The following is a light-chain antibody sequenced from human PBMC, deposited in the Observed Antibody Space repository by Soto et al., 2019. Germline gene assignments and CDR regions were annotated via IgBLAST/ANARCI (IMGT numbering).Light chain of an antibody. V-gene: IGKV3D-15*01. CDR2: GAS. J-gene: IGKJ1*01. CDR1: QSVSSK. CDR3: QQYNNWPRT. Sequence: EIVMTQSPATLSVSPGERATLSCRASQSVSSKLAWYQQKPGQAPRHLIYGASIRATGIPARFSGSGSGTEFTLTICSLQSEDFAVYYCQQYNNWPRTFGQGNKVDIK.